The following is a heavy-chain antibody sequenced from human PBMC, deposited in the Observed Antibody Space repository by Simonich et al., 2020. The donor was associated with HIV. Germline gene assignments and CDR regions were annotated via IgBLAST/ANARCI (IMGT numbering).Heavy chain of an antibody. CDR1: GGSISSSSNY. V-gene: IGHV4-39*01. Sequence: QLQLQESGPGLVKPSETLSLTCTVSGGSISSSSNYWGWIRQPPGKGLEGIGGIYYSGSTYYNPSRKSRVTISVDTSKNQFSLKLSSGTAADTAVYYCARPDSSSYWYFDLWGRGTLVTVSS. CDR3: ARPDSSSYWYFDL. CDR2: IYYSGST. J-gene: IGHJ2*01. D-gene: IGHD6-13*01.